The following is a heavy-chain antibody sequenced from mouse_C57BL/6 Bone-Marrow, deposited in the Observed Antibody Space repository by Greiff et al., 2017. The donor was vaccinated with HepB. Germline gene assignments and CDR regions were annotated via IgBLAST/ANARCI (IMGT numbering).Heavy chain of an antibody. Sequence: QVQLQQSGAELVRPGTSVKVSCKASGYAFTNYLIEWVKQRPGQGLEWIGVINPGSGGTNYNEKFKGKATLTADKSSSTAYMQLSSLTSEDSAVYFCARAGLRRSFAYWGQGTLFTVSA. D-gene: IGHD2-2*01. CDR2: INPGSGGT. CDR3: ARAGLRRSFAY. J-gene: IGHJ3*01. CDR1: GYAFTNYL. V-gene: IGHV1-54*01.